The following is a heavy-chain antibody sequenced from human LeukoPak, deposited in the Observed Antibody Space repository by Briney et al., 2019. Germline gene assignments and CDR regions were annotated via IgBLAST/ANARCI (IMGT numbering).Heavy chain of an antibody. CDR2: ISYDGSNK. V-gene: IGHV3-30-3*01. CDR3: ARAHLVVVTAILGY. CDR1: GFTFSSYA. D-gene: IGHD2-21*02. Sequence: PGGSLRLSCAASGFTFSSYAMHWVRQAPGKGLEWVAVISYDGSNKYYADSVKGRFTISRDNSKNTLYLQMNSLRAEDTAVYYCARAHLVVVTAILGYWGQGTLVTVSS. J-gene: IGHJ4*02.